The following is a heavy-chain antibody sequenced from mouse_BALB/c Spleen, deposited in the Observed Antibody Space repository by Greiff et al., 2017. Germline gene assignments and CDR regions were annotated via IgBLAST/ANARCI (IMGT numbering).Heavy chain of an antibody. Sequence: EVMLVESGGGLVQPGGSRKLSCAASGFTFSSFGMHWVRQAPEKGLEWVAYISSGSSTIYYADTVKGRFTISRDNPKNTLFLQMTSLRSEDTAMYNYERASSIDYDYGEYYAMDYWGQGTSVTVSS. CDR1: GFTFSSFG. D-gene: IGHD2-4*01. V-gene: IGHV5-17*02. J-gene: IGHJ4*01. CDR2: ISSGSSTI. CDR3: ERASSIDYDYGEYYAMDY.